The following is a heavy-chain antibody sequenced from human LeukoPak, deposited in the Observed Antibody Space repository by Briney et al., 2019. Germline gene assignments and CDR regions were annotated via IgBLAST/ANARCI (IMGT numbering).Heavy chain of an antibody. CDR2: ISSSSSYI. J-gene: IGHJ3*02. D-gene: IGHD6-19*01. CDR3: AKDQGAVAGTRRIGAFDI. V-gene: IGHV3-21*01. CDR1: GFTFSSYS. Sequence: GGSLRLSCAASGFTFSSYSMNWVRQAPGKGLEWVSSISSSSSYIYYADSVKGRFTISRDNAKNSLYLQMNSLRAEDTAVYYCAKDQGAVAGTRRIGAFDIWGQGTMVTVSS.